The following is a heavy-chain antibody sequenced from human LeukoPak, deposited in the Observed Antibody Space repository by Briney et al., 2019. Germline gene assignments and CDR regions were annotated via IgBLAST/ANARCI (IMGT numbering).Heavy chain of an antibody. V-gene: IGHV1-2*02. J-gene: IGHJ6*02. D-gene: IGHD5-12*01. CDR2: INPNSGGT. CDR3: ARDPRVATITGGYYYYGMDV. CDR1: GYTFTGYY. Sequence: ASVKVSCKASGYTFTGYYMHWVRQAPGQGLEWMGGINPNSGGTNYAQKFQGRVTMTRDTSISTAYMELSRLRSDDTAVYYCARDPRVATITGGYYYYGMDVWGQGTTVTVSS.